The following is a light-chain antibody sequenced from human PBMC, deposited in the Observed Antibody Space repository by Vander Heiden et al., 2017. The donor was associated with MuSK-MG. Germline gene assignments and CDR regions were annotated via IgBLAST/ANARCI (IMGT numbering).Light chain of an antibody. CDR3: QQYNNWPPLT. CDR2: GAS. V-gene: IGKV3-15*01. Sequence: EIVMTQSPATLSVSPGERATLSCRASQSVSSNLAWYQQKPGQAPRLLIYGASTRATGIPARFSGSGYGTEFTLTISSLQSEDFAVYYCQQYNNWPPLTFGGGTKVEI. CDR1: QSVSSN. J-gene: IGKJ4*01.